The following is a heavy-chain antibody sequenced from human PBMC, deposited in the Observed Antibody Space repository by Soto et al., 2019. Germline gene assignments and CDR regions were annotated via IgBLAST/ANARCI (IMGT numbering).Heavy chain of an antibody. CDR1: GDTDTNYV. J-gene: IGHJ6*02. D-gene: IGHD3-16*02. V-gene: IGHV1-69*13. Sequence: SVKVSCKASGDTDTNYVISWVRQAPGQGLEWMGGIFPKFGTTYSAQKLQDRLTITADESTSTVYMQLSSLRLDDTAVYYCEEPMTFGKLSVICGQVPTVAVS. CDR2: IFPKFGTT. CDR3: EEPMTFGKLSVI.